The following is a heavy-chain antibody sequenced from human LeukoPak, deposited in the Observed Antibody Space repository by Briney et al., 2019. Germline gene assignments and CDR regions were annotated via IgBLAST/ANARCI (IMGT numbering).Heavy chain of an antibody. J-gene: IGHJ5*02. CDR1: GFTFTSDA. CDR3: AKCSTSAYTTGWCNWIDP. Sequence: GGSLRLSCVASGFTFTSDAMNWVRQAPGKGLEWVSSTVSRGTTQYADSVKGRFTVSRDTSKNTLYLQMNSLRADDTAVYYCAKCSTSAYTTGWCNWIDPWGRGTLVTVSS. D-gene: IGHD6-19*01. CDR2: TVSRGTT. V-gene: IGHV3-23*01.